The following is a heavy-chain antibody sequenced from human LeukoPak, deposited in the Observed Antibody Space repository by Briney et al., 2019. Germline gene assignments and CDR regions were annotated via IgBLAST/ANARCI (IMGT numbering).Heavy chain of an antibody. CDR1: GYSISSGYN. CDR3: ARLIIVTGSRFDY. CDR2: IYHSGST. D-gene: IGHD1-20*01. Sequence: SATLSLTCSVSGYSISSGYNWGWIPQPPGKGLEGIGSIYHSGSTYYNPSLKSRVTISVDTSKNQFSLKLSSVAAADTAVYYCARLIIVTGSRFDYWGQGTLVTVSS. J-gene: IGHJ4*02. V-gene: IGHV4-38-2*01.